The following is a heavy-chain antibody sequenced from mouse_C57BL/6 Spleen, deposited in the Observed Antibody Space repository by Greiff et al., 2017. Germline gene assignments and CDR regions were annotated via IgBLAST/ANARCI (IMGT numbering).Heavy chain of an antibody. CDR1: GFTFSDYG. V-gene: IGHV5-17*01. CDR2: ISSGSSTI. J-gene: IGHJ4*01. Sequence: DVQLVESGGGLVKPGGSLKLSCAASGFTFSDYGMHWVRQAPEKGLEWVAYISSGSSTIYYADTVKGRFTISRDNAKNTLFLQMTSLRSEDTAMYYCARKYYSNMDYWGQGTSVTVSS. CDR3: ARKYYSNMDY. D-gene: IGHD2-5*01.